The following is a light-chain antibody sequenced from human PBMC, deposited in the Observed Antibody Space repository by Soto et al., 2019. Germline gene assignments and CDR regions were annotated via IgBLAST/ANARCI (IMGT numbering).Light chain of an antibody. CDR3: QQYGGSPRT. J-gene: IGKJ1*01. CDR1: QSVSSY. CDR2: GAS. V-gene: IGKV3-15*01. Sequence: IVLTPSPATLSLSPVERATLSCRASQSVSSYLAWYQQKPGQAPRLLIYGASTRATGIPARFSGSGSGTEFTLTISSLQSEDFAVYYCQQYGGSPRTFGQGTKVDIK.